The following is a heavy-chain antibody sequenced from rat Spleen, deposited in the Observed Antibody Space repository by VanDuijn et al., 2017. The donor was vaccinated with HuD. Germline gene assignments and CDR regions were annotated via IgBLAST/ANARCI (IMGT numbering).Heavy chain of an antibody. Sequence: EVQLVESGGGLVQPGGSLKLSCVASGFTFNNYWMTWIRQPPGKGLEWVASITNIGGSTYYPDSVKGRFTISRDNVKSTLYLQMNSLRSEDTATYFCTRENWKPDYWGQGVMVTVSS. CDR3: TRENWKPDY. CDR1: GFTFNNYW. D-gene: IGHD4-2*01. V-gene: IGHV5-31*01. CDR2: ITNIGGST. J-gene: IGHJ2*01.